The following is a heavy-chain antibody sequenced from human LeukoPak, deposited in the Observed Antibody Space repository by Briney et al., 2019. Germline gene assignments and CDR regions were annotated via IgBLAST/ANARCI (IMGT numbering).Heavy chain of an antibody. CDR1: GFTFSSYW. D-gene: IGHD5-18*01. J-gene: IGHJ4*02. CDR3: ARVEGGYSYGF. CDR2: INSDGSST. Sequence: GGSLRLSCADSGFTFSSYWMHWVRHAPGKGLVWVSRINSDGSSTSYADSVKGRFTISRDNAKNTLYLQMNSLRAEDTAVYYCARVEGGYSYGFWGQGTLVTVSS. V-gene: IGHV3-74*01.